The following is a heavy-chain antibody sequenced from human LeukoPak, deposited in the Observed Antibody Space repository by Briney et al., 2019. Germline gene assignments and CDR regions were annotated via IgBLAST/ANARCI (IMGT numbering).Heavy chain of an antibody. CDR3: ARGLGYCSRTSCYPDY. D-gene: IGHD2-2*01. Sequence: GGSLRLSCAASGFSFNIYAMFWVRQAPGKGLEYVSAISGNGDTTYYANSVKGRFTISRDNSKSTLYLQLGSLRAEDMAVYYCARGLGYCSRTSCYPDYGGQGTLVTVSS. V-gene: IGHV3-64*01. J-gene: IGHJ4*02. CDR2: ISGNGDTT. CDR1: GFSFNIYA.